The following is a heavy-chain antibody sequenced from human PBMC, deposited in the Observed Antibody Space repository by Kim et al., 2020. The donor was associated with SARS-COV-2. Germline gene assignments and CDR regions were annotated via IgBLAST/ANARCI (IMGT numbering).Heavy chain of an antibody. J-gene: IGHJ4*02. V-gene: IGHV4-31*02. D-gene: IGHD3-3*01. Sequence: YYNPSLRRRVTISVDTSKNQFSLKLSSVTAADTAVYYCARTVLRNYFDYWGQGTLVTVSS. CDR3: ARTVLRNYFDY.